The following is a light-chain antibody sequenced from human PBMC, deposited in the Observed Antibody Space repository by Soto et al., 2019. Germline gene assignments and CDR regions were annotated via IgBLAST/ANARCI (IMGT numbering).Light chain of an antibody. CDR3: SSYAGSNNVV. Sequence: QSALTQPPSASGSHGQSVTISCTGTSSDVGGHNYVSWYQQHPGKAPKLMIYEVSKRPSGVPDRFSGSKSGNTASLTVSGLQAEDEADYYCSSYAGSNNVVFGGGTKLTVL. CDR2: EVS. CDR1: SSDVGGHNY. V-gene: IGLV2-8*01. J-gene: IGLJ2*01.